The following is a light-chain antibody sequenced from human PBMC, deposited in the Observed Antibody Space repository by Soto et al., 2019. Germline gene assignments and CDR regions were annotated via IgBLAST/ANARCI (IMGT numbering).Light chain of an antibody. V-gene: IGKV1-5*01. CDR3: QQYDSYPLA. CDR1: QSIRSW. CDR2: DAT. Sequence: DIPMTQSPSTLSASVGDRVTITCRASQSIRSWLAWYQQKPGKAPKLLIHDATSLKNGVSLRFSGSGSGTEFTLTISSLQPDDCATYYCQQYDSYPLAFGQGTRLEIK. J-gene: IGKJ5*01.